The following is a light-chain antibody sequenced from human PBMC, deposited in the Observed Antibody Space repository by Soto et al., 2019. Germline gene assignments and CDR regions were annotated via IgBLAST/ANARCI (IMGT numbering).Light chain of an antibody. CDR3: QHYSTWFWT. CDR1: QSVGST. V-gene: IGKV3-15*01. Sequence: EIVMTQSPATLSASPGEGATLSCRASQSVGSTLAWYQQRPGQAPRVLIYGASTRATGIPARFSGSGSGTEFTLTISSLQSEDFAVYYCQHYSTWFWTFGQGTKVEIK. CDR2: GAS. J-gene: IGKJ1*01.